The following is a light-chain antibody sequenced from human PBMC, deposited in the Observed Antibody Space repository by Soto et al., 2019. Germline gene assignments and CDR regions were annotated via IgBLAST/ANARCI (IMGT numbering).Light chain of an antibody. V-gene: IGKV3-20*01. CDR2: GAS. CDR3: QQDGSSRT. J-gene: IGKJ1*01. Sequence: EIVLTHSPGTLSLYPWEIATLSCRASQSVSSSYLARYQQKPGQAPRLLIYGASSRATGIPDRFSGSGSGTDFTLTISRLEPEDFAVYHCQQDGSSRTFGQGTKVDIK. CDR1: QSVSSSY.